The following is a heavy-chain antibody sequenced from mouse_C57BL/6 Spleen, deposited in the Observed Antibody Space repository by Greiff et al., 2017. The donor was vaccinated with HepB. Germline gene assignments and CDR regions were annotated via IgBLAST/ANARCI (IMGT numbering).Heavy chain of an antibody. D-gene: IGHD2-4*01. J-gene: IGHJ2*01. CDR2: IYPRDGST. Sequence: VQLQQSDAELVKPGASVKISCKVSGYTFTDHTIHWMKQRPEQGLEWIGYIYPRDGSTKYNEKFKGKATLTADKSSSTAYMQLNSLTSEDSAVYCCARGDYDYDGTVDYWGQGTTLTVSS. V-gene: IGHV1-78*01. CDR3: ARGDYDYDGTVDY. CDR1: GYTFTDHT.